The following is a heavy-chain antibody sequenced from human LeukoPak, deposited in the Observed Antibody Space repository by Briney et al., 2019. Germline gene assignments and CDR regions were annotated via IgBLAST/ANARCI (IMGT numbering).Heavy chain of an antibody. Sequence: GGSLRLSCAASGFTFSDYYMSWIRQAPGKGLEWVSYISSSGSTIYYADSVKGRFTISRDNAKNSLYLQMNSLRAEDTALYYCARDRDSSGWNPHDYWGQGTLVTVSS. CDR2: ISSSGSTI. CDR1: GFTFSDYY. CDR3: ARDRDSSGWNPHDY. J-gene: IGHJ4*02. V-gene: IGHV3-11*01. D-gene: IGHD3-22*01.